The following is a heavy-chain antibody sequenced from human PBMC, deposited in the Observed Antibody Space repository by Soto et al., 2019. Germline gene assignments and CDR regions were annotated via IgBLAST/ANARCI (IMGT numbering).Heavy chain of an antibody. CDR2: INPSGGAA. J-gene: IGHJ1*01. CDR3: MRDKYSSTWPPAH. Sequence: ASVKVSCKASGYRFISYYMHWMRQAPGQGLEWMGVINPSGGAATYAKKFQGRVTVTRDTSTSTVYMDLSGLRSEDTAVYYCMRDKYSSTWPPAHWGQGTLVTVSA. D-gene: IGHD6-13*01. CDR1: GYRFISYY. V-gene: IGHV1-46*01.